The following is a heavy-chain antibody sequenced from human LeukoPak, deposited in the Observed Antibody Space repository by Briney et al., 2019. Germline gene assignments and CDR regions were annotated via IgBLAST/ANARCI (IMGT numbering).Heavy chain of an antibody. Sequence: PSQTLSLTCTVSGDFINSALYFWTWIRQHPGEGLEWIGYTYYSGSTHYNPSLKSRVIISVDTSKNQFSLKLSPVTAADTAVYYCARAYCTSTRCPFDSWGQGTLVTVSS. J-gene: IGHJ4*02. CDR3: ARAYCTSTRCPFDS. CDR1: GDFINSALYF. CDR2: TYYSGST. D-gene: IGHD2-2*01. V-gene: IGHV4-31*03.